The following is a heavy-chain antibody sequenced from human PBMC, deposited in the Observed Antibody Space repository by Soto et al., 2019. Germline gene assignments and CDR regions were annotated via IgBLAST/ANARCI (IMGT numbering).Heavy chain of an antibody. J-gene: IGHJ3*02. CDR2: ISYDGSNK. D-gene: IGHD2-21*02. CDR3: ARLDRVPGVVTAIVGAFDI. V-gene: IGHV3-30-3*01. Sequence: LRLSFAASGFTFSSYAMPWVRQAPGKGLEWVAVISYDGSNKYYADSVKGRFTISRDNSKNTLYLQMNSLRAEDTAVYYCARLDRVPGVVTAIVGAFDIWGQGTMVT. CDR1: GFTFSSYA.